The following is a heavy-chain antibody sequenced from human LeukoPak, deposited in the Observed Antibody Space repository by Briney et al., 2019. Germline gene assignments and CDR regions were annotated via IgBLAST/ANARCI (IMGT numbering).Heavy chain of an antibody. CDR2: INHSGST. CDR3: ARLAIAAAGNHHNWFDP. Sequence: TPSETLSLTCAVYGGSFSGYYWSWIRQPPGKGLEWIGEINHSGSTNYNPSLKSRVTISVDTSKNQFSLKLSSVTAADTAVYYCARLAIAAAGNHHNWFDPWGQGTLVTVSS. CDR1: GGSFSGYY. D-gene: IGHD6-13*01. V-gene: IGHV4-34*01. J-gene: IGHJ5*02.